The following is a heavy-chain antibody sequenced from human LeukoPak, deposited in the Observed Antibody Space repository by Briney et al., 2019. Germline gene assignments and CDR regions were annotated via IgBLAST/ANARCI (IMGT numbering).Heavy chain of an antibody. J-gene: IGHJ5*02. CDR1: GGSISSSSYY. D-gene: IGHD2-2*01. CDR3: ARREEEDIVVVPAAHRGWFDP. CDR2: IYYSGST. Sequence: NSSETLSLTCTVSGGSISSSSYYWGWIRQPPGKGLEWIGSIYYSGSTYYNPSLKSRVTISVDTSKNQFSLKLSSVTAADTAVYYCARREEEDIVVVPAAHRGWFDPWGQGTLVTVSS. V-gene: IGHV4-39*01.